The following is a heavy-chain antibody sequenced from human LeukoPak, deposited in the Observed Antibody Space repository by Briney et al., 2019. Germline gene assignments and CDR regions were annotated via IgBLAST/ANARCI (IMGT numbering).Heavy chain of an antibody. D-gene: IGHD2-2*01. J-gene: IGHJ3*02. Sequence: GESLKISCAASGFTFSSYAMSWVRQAPGKGLEWVSAISGSGGSTYYADSVKGRFTISRDNSKNTLYLQMNSLRAEDTAVYYCAKASRIGYCSSTSCDDAFDIWGQGTMVTVSS. CDR3: AKASRIGYCSSTSCDDAFDI. V-gene: IGHV3-23*01. CDR2: ISGSGGST. CDR1: GFTFSSYA.